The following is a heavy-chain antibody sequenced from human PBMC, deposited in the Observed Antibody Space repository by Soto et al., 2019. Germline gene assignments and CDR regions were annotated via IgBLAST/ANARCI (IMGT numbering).Heavy chain of an antibody. J-gene: IGHJ6*02. CDR2: IYFSGST. V-gene: IGHV4-59*11. CDR1: GGSISSHF. CDR3: ARIHHLVRGGKYGMDV. D-gene: IGHD6-6*01. Sequence: PSETLSLTCTVSGGSISSHFWSWIRQPPGKGLEWIGNIYFSGSTSYNPSLKSRVTISEHTSKNQFALNVTSVTAADTAVYYCARIHHLVRGGKYGMDVWGQGATVTVSS.